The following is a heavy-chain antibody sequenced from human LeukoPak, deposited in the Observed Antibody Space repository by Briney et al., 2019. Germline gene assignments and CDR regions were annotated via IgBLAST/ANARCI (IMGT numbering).Heavy chain of an antibody. D-gene: IGHD3-10*01. V-gene: IGHV4-39*07. Sequence: SETQSLTCTVSGGSISSSSYYWGWIRQPPGKGLEWIGSIYYSGSTYYNPSLKSRVTISVDTSKNQFSLKLSSVTAADTAVYYCARDELLWFGDLWGGAFDIWGQGTMVTVSS. CDR2: IYYSGST. CDR1: GGSISSSSYY. J-gene: IGHJ3*02. CDR3: ARDELLWFGDLWGGAFDI.